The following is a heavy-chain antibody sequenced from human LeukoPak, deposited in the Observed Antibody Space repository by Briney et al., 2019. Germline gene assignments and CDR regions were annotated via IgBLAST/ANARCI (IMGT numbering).Heavy chain of an antibody. CDR2: IYTSGST. CDR1: DGSISSYY. CDR3: ARHVPPSYYFDY. J-gene: IGHJ4*02. V-gene: IGHV4-4*09. Sequence: PSETLSLTCTVSDGSISSYYWSWIRQPPGKGLEWIGYIYTSGSTNYNPSLKSRVTISVDTSKNQFSLKLSSVTAADTAVYYCARHVPPSYYFDYWGQGTLVTVSS. D-gene: IGHD2-2*01.